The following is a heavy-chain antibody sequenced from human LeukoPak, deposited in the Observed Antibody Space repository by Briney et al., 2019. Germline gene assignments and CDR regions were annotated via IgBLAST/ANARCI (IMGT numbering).Heavy chain of an antibody. CDR1: GFTFSDYG. CDR3: ARDRSYGSDKNGPHKL. CDR2: ILNDGSHP. V-gene: IGHV3-33*01. Sequence: GGPLRLSFAASGFTFSDYGIHWVRQAPGKGLKGTASILNDGSHPYYADSVTGRITISRGNSKNPVYLLMNLLRDEDTAVYYCARDRSYGSDKNGPHKLWGQGTTVIVSS. D-gene: IGHD3-10*01. J-gene: IGHJ6*02.